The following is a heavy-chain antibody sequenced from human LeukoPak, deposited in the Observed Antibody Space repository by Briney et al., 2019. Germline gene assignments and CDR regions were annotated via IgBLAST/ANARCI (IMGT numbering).Heavy chain of an antibody. J-gene: IGHJ4*02. Sequence: GASMRLSCAASGFTFSNYWVLWVRQAPGKGLLWVSRINSDGSGTTYVDSVKGRFTISRDNAKNTLYLQMNSLRAEDTAVYYCARDQDGVGATIDYWGQGTLVTVSS. V-gene: IGHV3-74*01. CDR3: ARDQDGVGATIDY. CDR1: GFTFSNYW. D-gene: IGHD1-26*01. CDR2: INSDGSGT.